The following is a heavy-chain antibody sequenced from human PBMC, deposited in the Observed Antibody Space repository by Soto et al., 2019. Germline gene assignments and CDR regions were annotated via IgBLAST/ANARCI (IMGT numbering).Heavy chain of an antibody. CDR2: IYYSGST. J-gene: IGHJ6*02. D-gene: IGHD3-22*01. Sequence: QVQLQESGPGLVKPSETLSLTCTVSGGSISRYYGSWIRQPPGKGLEWIGYIYYSGSTSYNASLESRVTMSVDTSKNQFSLKLSSVTAADTAVYYCARSYSSSGYYYYGMDVWGQGTTVTVSS. CDR1: GGSISRYY. CDR3: ARSYSSSGYYYYGMDV. V-gene: IGHV4-59*01.